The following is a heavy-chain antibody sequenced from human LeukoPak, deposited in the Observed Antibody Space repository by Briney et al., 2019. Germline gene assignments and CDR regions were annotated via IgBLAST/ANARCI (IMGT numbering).Heavy chain of an antibody. Sequence: GGSLRLSCAASGFTFDDYGMSWVRQAPGKGLEWVSGINWDGGSTGYADSVKSRFTISRDNAKNSLYLQMNSLRAEDTALYYCAREWFGELFGPIDAFDIWGQGTMVTVSS. CDR1: GFTFDDYG. J-gene: IGHJ3*02. D-gene: IGHD3-10*01. CDR3: AREWFGELFGPIDAFDI. CDR2: INWDGGST. V-gene: IGHV3-20*04.